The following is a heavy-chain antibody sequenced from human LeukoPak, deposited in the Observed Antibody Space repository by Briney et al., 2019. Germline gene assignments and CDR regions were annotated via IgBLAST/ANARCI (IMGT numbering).Heavy chain of an antibody. CDR1: GGSISSYY. D-gene: IGHD2-15*01. J-gene: IGHJ4*02. CDR2: IYTSGST. V-gene: IGHV4-4*07. Sequence: SETLSLTCTVSGGSISSYYWSWIRQPAGKGLEWIGRIYTSGSTSYNPSLKSRVSMSVDTSKNQFSLKLSSVTAADTGVYSCARGRGSETSVYYFDYWGQGTLVTASS. CDR3: ARGRGSETSVYYFDY.